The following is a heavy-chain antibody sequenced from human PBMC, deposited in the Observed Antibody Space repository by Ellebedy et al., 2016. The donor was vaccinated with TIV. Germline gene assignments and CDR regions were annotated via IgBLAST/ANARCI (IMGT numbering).Heavy chain of an antibody. Sequence: AASVKVSCKASGYTFTSYGISWARQAPGQGLEWMGWISAYNGNTNYAQKLQGRVTMTTDTSTSTAYMELRSLRSEDTAVYYCARDRDYGTFDYWGQGTLVTVSS. V-gene: IGHV1-18*01. CDR2: ISAYNGNT. D-gene: IGHD4-17*01. CDR1: GYTFTSYG. J-gene: IGHJ4*02. CDR3: ARDRDYGTFDY.